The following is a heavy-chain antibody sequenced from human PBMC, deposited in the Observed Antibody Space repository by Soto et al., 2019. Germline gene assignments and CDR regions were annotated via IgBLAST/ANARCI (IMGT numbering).Heavy chain of an antibody. J-gene: IGHJ5*02. CDR1: GYTFTSYG. V-gene: IGHV1-18*01. D-gene: IGHD3-10*01. Sequence: ASVKVSCKASGYTFTSYGISWVRQAPGQGLEWMGWISAYNGNTNYAQKLQGRVTMTTDTSTSTAYMELRSLRSDDTAVYYCARDRKTMYYYGSGSSNWFGPWGQGALVTVSS. CDR2: ISAYNGNT. CDR3: ARDRKTMYYYGSGSSNWFGP.